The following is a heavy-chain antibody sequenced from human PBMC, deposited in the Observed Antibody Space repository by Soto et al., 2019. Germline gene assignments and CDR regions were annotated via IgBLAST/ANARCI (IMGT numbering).Heavy chain of an antibody. CDR2: ISHSGST. CDR1: GGSFSGYY. V-gene: IGHV4-34*01. D-gene: IGHD2-2*03. Sequence: PSETLSLTCAVYGGSFSGYYWSWIRQPPGKGLEWIGEISHSGSTNYNPSLKSRVTISVDTSKNQFSLKLSSVTAADTAVYYCARGRGYCSSTSCYARGKEYYYYYMDVWGKGTTVTVSS. CDR3: ARGRGYCSSTSCYARGKEYYYYYMDV. J-gene: IGHJ6*03.